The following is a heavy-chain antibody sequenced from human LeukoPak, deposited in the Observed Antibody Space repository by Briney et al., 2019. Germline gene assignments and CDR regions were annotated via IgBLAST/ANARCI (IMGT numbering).Heavy chain of an antibody. CDR3: ARQYDYYYMDV. CDR2: IYPHDSDT. CDR1: GYNFSNYW. V-gene: IGHV5-51*01. Sequence: PGESLKISCQGSGYNFSNYWINWVRQMPGKGVEWMGIIYPHDSDTRYSPSFQGQVTISVDKSISTAFLQWSSLKASDTAMYYCARQYDYYYMDVWGKGTTITISS. J-gene: IGHJ6*03.